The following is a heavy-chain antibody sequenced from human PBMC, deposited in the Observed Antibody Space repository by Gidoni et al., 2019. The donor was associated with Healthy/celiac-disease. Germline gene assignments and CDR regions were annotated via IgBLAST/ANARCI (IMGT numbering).Heavy chain of an antibody. CDR2: ISGSGCST. CDR1: GFNFSSYA. Sequence: EVQLLESGGGLVQPGGSLRLSCAASGFNFSSYAMSWVRQAPGKGLEWVSAISGSGCSTYYADSVKGRFTISRDNSKNTLYLQMNSLRAEDTAVYYCAKQIRGGYSYGWGYYYYYGMDVWGQGTTVTVSS. CDR3: AKQIRGGYSYGWGYYYYYGMDV. V-gene: IGHV3-23*01. J-gene: IGHJ6*02. D-gene: IGHD5-18*01.